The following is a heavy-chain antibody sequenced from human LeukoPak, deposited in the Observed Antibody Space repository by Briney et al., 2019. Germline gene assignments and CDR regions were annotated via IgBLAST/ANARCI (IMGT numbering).Heavy chain of an antibody. CDR3: ARGTGYYYDSSGYYGFFDY. Sequence: PGGSLRLSCAASGFTVGSNYMSWVRQAPGKGLEWVSYISSSGSTIYYADSVRGRFTISRDNAKNSLYLQMNSLRAEDTAVYYCARGTGYYYDSSGYYGFFDYWGQGTLVTVSS. V-gene: IGHV3-11*04. D-gene: IGHD3-22*01. CDR1: GFTVGSNY. CDR2: ISSSGSTI. J-gene: IGHJ4*02.